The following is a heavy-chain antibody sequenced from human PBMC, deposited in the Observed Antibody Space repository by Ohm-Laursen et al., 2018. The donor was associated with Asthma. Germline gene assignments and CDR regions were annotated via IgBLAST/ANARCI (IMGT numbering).Heavy chain of an antibody. V-gene: IGHV3-21*01. J-gene: IGHJ6*02. CDR1: GFTFSSYS. CDR2: ISSSSSYI. CDR3: ARGEVPVYYYGLDD. D-gene: IGHD4-11*01. Sequence: SLRLSCAASGFTFSSYSMNWVRQAPGKGLEWVSSISSSSSYIYYADSVKGRFTISRDNAKNSLYLQMNSLRAGDTAVYYCARGEVPVYYYGLDDWGQGTTVTVSS.